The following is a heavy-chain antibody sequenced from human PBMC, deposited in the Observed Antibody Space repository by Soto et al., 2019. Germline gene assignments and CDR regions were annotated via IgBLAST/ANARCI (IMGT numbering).Heavy chain of an antibody. CDR2: IHYSGRT. CDR3: ARQHGSGSDFDY. CDR1: GGSISSISDY. V-gene: IGHV4-39*01. J-gene: IGHJ4*01. D-gene: IGHD3-10*01. Sequence: SETLSLTCTVSGGSISSISDYWVWIRQPPGKGLEWIGSIHYSGRTYYNPSLKSRVTISQDTSKNQFSLNLGSVTAADTAVYYCARQHGSGSDFDYWGHGTLVTVSS.